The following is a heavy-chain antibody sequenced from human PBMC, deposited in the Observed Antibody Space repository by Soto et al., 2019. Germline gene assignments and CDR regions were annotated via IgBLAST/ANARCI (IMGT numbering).Heavy chain of an antibody. D-gene: IGHD4-17*01. V-gene: IGHV3-64D*08. CDR2: ISSNGGST. Sequence: GGSLRLSCSASGFTFSSYAMHWVRQAPGKGLEYVSAISSNGGSTYYADSVKGRFTISRDNSKNTLYLQMSSLRAEDTAVYYCVKGPGYGDRPWDYWGQGTLVTVSS. CDR1: GFTFSSYA. J-gene: IGHJ4*02. CDR3: VKGPGYGDRPWDY.